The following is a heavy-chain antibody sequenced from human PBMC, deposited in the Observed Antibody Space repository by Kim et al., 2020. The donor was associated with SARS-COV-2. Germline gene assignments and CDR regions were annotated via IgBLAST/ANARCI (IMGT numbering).Heavy chain of an antibody. CDR2: IYYSGST. D-gene: IGHD4-17*01. Sequence: SETLSLTCTVSGGSISSYYWSWIRQPPGKGLEWIGYIYYSGSTNYNPSLKSRVTISVDTSKNQFSLKLSSVTAADTAVYYCARELFDGDLDYWGQGTLVTVSS. J-gene: IGHJ4*02. V-gene: IGHV4-59*13. CDR3: ARELFDGDLDY. CDR1: GGSISSYY.